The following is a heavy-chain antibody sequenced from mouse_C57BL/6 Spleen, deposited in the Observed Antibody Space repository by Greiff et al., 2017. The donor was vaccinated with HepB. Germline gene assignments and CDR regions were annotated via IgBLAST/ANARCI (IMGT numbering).Heavy chain of an antibody. CDR3: ARYRAYYSNYDYAMDY. CDR1: GYTFTDYN. V-gene: IGHV1-22*01. J-gene: IGHJ4*01. CDR2: INPNNGGT. Sequence: EVQRVESGPELVKPGASVKMSCKASGYTFTDYNMHWVKQSHGKSLEWIGYINPNNGGTSYNQKFKGKATLTVNKSSSTAYMELRSLTSEDSAVYYCARYRAYYSNYDYAMDYWGQGTSVTVSS. D-gene: IGHD2-5*01.